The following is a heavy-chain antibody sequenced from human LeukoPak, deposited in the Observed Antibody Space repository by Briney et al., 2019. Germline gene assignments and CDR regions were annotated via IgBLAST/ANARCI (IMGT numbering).Heavy chain of an antibody. CDR2: ISGSSSSSDGGAK. V-gene: IGHV3-48*04. CDR1: GFTFSTYS. CDR3: AGRGDGNLYYFDH. Sequence: GGSLRLSCTASGFTFSTYSMNWVRQAPGRGLEWVSYISGSSSSSDGGAKQYADSVKGRFTISRDNAKNSLYLQMNSLRPEDTAVYYCAGRGDGNLYYFDHWGQGTLVTASS. J-gene: IGHJ4*02. D-gene: IGHD5-24*01.